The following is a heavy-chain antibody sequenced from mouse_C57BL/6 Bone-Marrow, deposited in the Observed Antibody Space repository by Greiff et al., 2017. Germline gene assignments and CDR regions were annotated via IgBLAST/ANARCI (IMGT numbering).Heavy chain of an antibody. D-gene: IGHD1-1*01. CDR3: ARYAPYGSSPYYFDY. CDR2: IRNKANGYTT. Sequence: EVHLVESGGGLVQPGGSLSLSCAASGFTFTDYYMSWVRQPPGKALEWLGFIRNKANGYTTEYSASVKGRFTISSDNSQSILYLQMNALRAEDSATYYCARYAPYGSSPYYFDYWGQGTTLTVSS. CDR1: GFTFTDYY. J-gene: IGHJ2*01. V-gene: IGHV7-3*01.